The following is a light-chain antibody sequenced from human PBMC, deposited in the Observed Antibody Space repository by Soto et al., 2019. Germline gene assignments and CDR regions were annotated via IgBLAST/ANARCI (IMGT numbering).Light chain of an antibody. Sequence: EIVLTQSPATLSLSPGERATLSCGASQSVGSSYLAWYQQKPGLAPRLLIYDASSRATGIPDRFSGSGSGTDFTLTISRLEPEDFALYYCQQYGSSPFTFGPGTKWIS. V-gene: IGKV3D-20*01. CDR3: QQYGSSPFT. J-gene: IGKJ3*01. CDR1: QSVGSSY. CDR2: DAS.